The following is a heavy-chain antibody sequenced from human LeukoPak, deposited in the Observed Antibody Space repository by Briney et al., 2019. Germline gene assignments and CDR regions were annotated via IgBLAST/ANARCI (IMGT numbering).Heavy chain of an antibody. CDR1: GFTFSNAW. J-gene: IGHJ4*02. V-gene: IGHV3-15*01. Sequence: PGGSLRLSCAASGFTFSNAWMGWVRQTPRKGLDWVGRIKSKTDGGTTVYAAPVKGRFTVSRDDSKSTLYLQMNSLKTEDTAVYYCTTSGTPFEYWGQGTLVTVSS. CDR2: IKSKTDGGTT. CDR3: TTSGTPFEY. D-gene: IGHD3-10*01.